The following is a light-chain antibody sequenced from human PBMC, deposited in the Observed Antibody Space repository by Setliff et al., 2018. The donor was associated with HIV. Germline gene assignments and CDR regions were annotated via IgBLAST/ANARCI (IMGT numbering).Light chain of an antibody. V-gene: IGLV2-14*03. J-gene: IGLJ1*01. Sequence: QSVLTQPASVSGSPGQSITISCTGTSSDVGGYNYVSWYQQHPGKAPKLMIYDVSNRPSGVSNRFSGSKSGNTASLTISGLQAEDEANYYCSPYASSSTLPYVFGTGTKGTVL. CDR3: SPYASSSTLPYV. CDR2: DVS. CDR1: SSDVGGYNY.